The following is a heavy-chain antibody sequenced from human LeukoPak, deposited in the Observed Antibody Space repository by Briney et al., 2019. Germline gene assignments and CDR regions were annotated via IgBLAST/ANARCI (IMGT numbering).Heavy chain of an antibody. CDR1: GFTFSSYS. CDR2: ISSSSSYI. CDR3: ARARVGSSYYYYMDV. D-gene: IGHD2-2*03. J-gene: IGHJ6*03. Sequence: GGSLRLSCAASGFTFSSYSMNWVRQAPGKGLEWVSSISSSSSYIYYADSVKGRFTISRDNAKNSLYLQMNSLRAEDTAVYYCARARVGSSYYYYMDVWGKGTTVTVSS. V-gene: IGHV3-21*01.